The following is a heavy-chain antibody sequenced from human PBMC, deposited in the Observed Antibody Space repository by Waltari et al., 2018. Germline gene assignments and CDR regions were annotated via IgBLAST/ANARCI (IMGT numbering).Heavy chain of an antibody. CDR1: GFTFGAYA. CDR2: IRRQAYGGTT. J-gene: IGHJ6*03. Sequence: EVQLVESGGGLVQPGRSLRLSCTASGFTFGAYAMRWVRQAPGTGLEWLGFIRRQAYGGTTEYAASGKGRFTISRDDSKSIAYVQMNSLKTEDTAVYYCTRERTGHQPYSSSSGYYYYYMDVWGKGTTVTVSS. V-gene: IGHV3-49*04. D-gene: IGHD6-6*01. CDR3: TRERTGHQPYSSSSGYYYYYMDV.